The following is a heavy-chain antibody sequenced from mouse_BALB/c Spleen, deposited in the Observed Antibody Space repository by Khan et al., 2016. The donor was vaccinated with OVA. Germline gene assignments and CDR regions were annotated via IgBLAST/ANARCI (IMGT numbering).Heavy chain of an antibody. J-gene: IGHJ3*01. V-gene: IGHV1S81*02. CDR1: GYTFTSYY. D-gene: IGHD2-1*01. Sequence: QVQLKQSGAELVKPGASVKISCKASGYTFTSYYMYWVKQRPGQGLEWIGGINPITGGAHFNEKFKNKATLTVDKSSSTAYRQLSSLTSEDSAFYYGARSGYGNPFAYWGQGTLVTVSA. CDR3: ARSGYGNPFAY. CDR2: INPITGGA.